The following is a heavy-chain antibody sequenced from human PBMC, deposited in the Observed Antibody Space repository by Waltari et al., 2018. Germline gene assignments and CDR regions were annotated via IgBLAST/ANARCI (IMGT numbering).Heavy chain of an antibody. D-gene: IGHD6-6*01. CDR3: ASFVLAARPDGFDY. J-gene: IGHJ4*02. V-gene: IGHV1-69*10. CDR2: SIPSIDIA. Sequence: QVQLVQSGAVVTKPGSSVTGSCKASGSTFSSYAIIWVRPAPGQGREGRGGSIPSIDIANYSKKRQGRVTDTANKATSTAYMELSSLGSEDNDGECWASFVLAARPDGFDYWGQGTLVTVSS. CDR1: GSTFSSYA.